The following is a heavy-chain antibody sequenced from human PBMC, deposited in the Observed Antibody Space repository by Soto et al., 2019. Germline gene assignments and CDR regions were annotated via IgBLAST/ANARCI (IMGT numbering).Heavy chain of an antibody. CDR3: AKDQVGGYCSSTSCPGRGYYYGMDV. J-gene: IGHJ6*02. D-gene: IGHD2-2*01. CDR2: ISYDGSNK. Sequence: QVQLVESGGGVVQPGRSLRLSCAASGFTFSSYGMHWVRKAPGKGLEWVAVISYDGSNKYYADSVKGRFTISRDNSKNTLYLQMNSLRAEDTAVYYCAKDQVGGYCSSTSCPGRGYYYGMDVWGQGTTVTVSS. CDR1: GFTFSSYG. V-gene: IGHV3-30*18.